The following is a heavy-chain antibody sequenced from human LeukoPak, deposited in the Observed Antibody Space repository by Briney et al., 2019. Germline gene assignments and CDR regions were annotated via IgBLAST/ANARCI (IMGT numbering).Heavy chain of an antibody. V-gene: IGHV3-30*18. J-gene: IGHJ4*02. Sequence: HPGGSLRLSCAASGFTFSSYGMHWVRQAPGKGLEWVAVISYDGSNKYYADSVKGRFTISRDNSKNTLYLQMNSLRAEDTAVYYCAKEFYSSPYFDYWGQGTLVTVSS. D-gene: IGHD6-13*01. CDR1: GFTFSSYG. CDR2: ISYDGSNK. CDR3: AKEFYSSPYFDY.